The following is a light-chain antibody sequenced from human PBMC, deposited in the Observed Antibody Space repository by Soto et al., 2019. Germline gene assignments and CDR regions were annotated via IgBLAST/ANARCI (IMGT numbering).Light chain of an antibody. CDR1: NSNIGNNY. CDR3: GTWDNSLSVVV. CDR2: DNN. Sequence: QSVLTQPPSVSAAPGQKVTISCSGSNSNIGNNYVSWYQQLPGTAPKLLIYDNNRRPSGIPDRFSGSKSGTSATLGITGLQTGDEADYYCGTWDNSLSVVVFGGGTKLTVL. V-gene: IGLV1-51*01. J-gene: IGLJ2*01.